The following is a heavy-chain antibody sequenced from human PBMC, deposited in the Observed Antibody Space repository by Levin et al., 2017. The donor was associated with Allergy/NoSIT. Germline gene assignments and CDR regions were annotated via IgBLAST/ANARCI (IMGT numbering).Heavy chain of an antibody. J-gene: IGHJ4*02. CDR2: IFPGDSDT. Sequence: GGSLRLSCQASGYSFTSYWFGWVRQRPGKGLEWMGLIFPGDSDTRVSPSFQGQIIMSVDKSISTAYLQWTSLKASDSAMYYCARRDSDGSNSFDYWGPGTLFIVSS. CDR1: GYSFTSYW. D-gene: IGHD4-23*01. V-gene: IGHV5-51*01. CDR3: ARRDSDGSNSFDY.